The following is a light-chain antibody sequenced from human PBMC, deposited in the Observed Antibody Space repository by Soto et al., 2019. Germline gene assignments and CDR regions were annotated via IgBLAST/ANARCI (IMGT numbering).Light chain of an antibody. CDR1: QSLLHSSGRYY. Sequence: DIVMTQSPLSLPVTPGEPASISCRSSQSLLHSSGRYYLDWYLQKPGQSPQLLIYLGSHRASGVPDRFSGSGSGTDFTLTISRVEAEDVEIYYCIQALQTPFAFGGGTRVEIK. J-gene: IGKJ4*01. CDR3: IQALQTPFA. CDR2: LGS. V-gene: IGKV2-28*01.